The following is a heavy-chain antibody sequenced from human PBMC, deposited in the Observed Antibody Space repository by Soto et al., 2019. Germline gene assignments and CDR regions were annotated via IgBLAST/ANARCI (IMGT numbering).Heavy chain of an antibody. J-gene: IGHJ6*02. CDR3: ARDPSIFGGPDYYYGMDV. Sequence: QVQLVQSGAEVKKPWASVKVSCKASGYTFTSYGISWVRQAPGQGLEWMGWISAYNGNTNYAQKLQGRVTMTTDTSTSTAYMERRSLRSDDTAVYYCARDPSIFGGPDYYYGMDVWGQGTTVTVSS. CDR1: GYTFTSYG. CDR2: ISAYNGNT. D-gene: IGHD3-3*01. V-gene: IGHV1-18*01.